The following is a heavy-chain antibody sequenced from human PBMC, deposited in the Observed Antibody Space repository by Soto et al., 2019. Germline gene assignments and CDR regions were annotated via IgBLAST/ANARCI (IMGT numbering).Heavy chain of an antibody. V-gene: IGHV3-23*01. CDR2: ISGSGGST. CDR3: AKSVGEMATIPYYFDY. Sequence: GGSLRLSCAASGFTFSSYAMSWVRQAPGKGLEWVSAISGSGGSTYYADSVKGRFTISRDNSKNTLYLQMNSLRAEDTAVYYCAKSVGEMATIPYYFDYWGQGTLVTVSS. J-gene: IGHJ4*02. CDR1: GFTFSSYA. D-gene: IGHD5-12*01.